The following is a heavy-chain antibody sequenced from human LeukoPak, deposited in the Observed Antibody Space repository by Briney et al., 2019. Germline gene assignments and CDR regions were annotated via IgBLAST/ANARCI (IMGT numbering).Heavy chain of an antibody. V-gene: IGHV3-66*01. CDR1: GFTVSSNY. Sequence: GGSLRLSCAASGFTVSSNYMSWVRQAPGKGLEWVSVIYSGGSTYYADSVKGRFTISRDNAKNSLFLQMNSLRDEDTAVYFCARGIGYYGSGASKYYYFDSWGQGTLVTVSS. CDR2: IYSGGST. D-gene: IGHD3-10*01. J-gene: IGHJ4*02. CDR3: ARGIGYYGSGASKYYYFDS.